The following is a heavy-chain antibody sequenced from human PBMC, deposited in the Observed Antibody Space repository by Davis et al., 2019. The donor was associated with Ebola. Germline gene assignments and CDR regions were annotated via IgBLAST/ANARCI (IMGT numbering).Heavy chain of an antibody. D-gene: IGHD7-27*01. CDR1: GYTFTSYY. CDR3: ASPGEPGSRAFDI. Sequence: ASVKVSCKASGYTFTSYYMHWVRQAPGQGLEWMGLINPSGGSTSYAQKFQGRVTMTRDTSTSTVYMELSSLSSEDTAMYYCASPGEPGSRAFDIWGKGQWSPSPQ. J-gene: IGHJ3*02. V-gene: IGHV1-46*01. CDR2: INPSGGST.